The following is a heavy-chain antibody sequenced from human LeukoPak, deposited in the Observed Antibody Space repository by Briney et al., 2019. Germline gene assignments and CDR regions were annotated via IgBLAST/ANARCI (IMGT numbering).Heavy chain of an antibody. CDR1: GFTFSGYA. D-gene: IGHD5-18*01. Sequence: GGSLRLSCAASGFTFSGYAMSWVRQAPGKGLEWVSAISGSGGSTYYADSVKGRFTISRDNSKNTLYLQMNSLRAEDTAVYYCAKTIYSYGQYYFDYWGQGTLVTVSS. V-gene: IGHV3-23*01. CDR3: AKTIYSYGQYYFDY. CDR2: ISGSGGST. J-gene: IGHJ4*02.